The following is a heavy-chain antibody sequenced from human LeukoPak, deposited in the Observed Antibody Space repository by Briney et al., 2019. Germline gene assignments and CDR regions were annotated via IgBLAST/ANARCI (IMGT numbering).Heavy chain of an antibody. D-gene: IGHD5-18*01. CDR1: GGSISSGGYS. J-gene: IGHJ4*02. V-gene: IGHV4-61*08. Sequence: SETLSLTCAVSGGSISSGGYSWSWIRQPPGKGLEWIGYIYYSGSTNYNPSLKSRVTISVDTSKNQFSLKLSSVTAADTAVYYCAREGYSYGLDYWGQGTLVAVSS. CDR2: IYYSGST. CDR3: AREGYSYGLDY.